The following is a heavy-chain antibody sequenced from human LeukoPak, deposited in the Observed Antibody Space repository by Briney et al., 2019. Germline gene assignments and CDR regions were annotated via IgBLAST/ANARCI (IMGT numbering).Heavy chain of an antibody. Sequence: SETLSLTCAVSGGSISSGGYSWSWIRQPPGKGLEWIGYIYHSGSTYYNPSLKSRVTISVDRSRNQFSLRLSSVTAADTAVYYCARDASKYGSYYFAMDVWGQGTTVTVSS. D-gene: IGHD4-11*01. V-gene: IGHV4-30-2*01. CDR3: ARDASKYGSYYFAMDV. CDR1: GGSISSGGYS. J-gene: IGHJ6*02. CDR2: IYHSGST.